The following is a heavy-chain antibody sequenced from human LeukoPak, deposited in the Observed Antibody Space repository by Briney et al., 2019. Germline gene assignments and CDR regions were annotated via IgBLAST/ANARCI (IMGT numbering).Heavy chain of an antibody. Sequence: ASVKVSCKVSGYTFTSYDMHWVREAPGQRLEWMGWINAGNGSTKYSEEFQGRVTITRDTSASTAYMELSSLRSEDTAVYYCARDGGYCSGGSCYPPNYFDYWGQGTLVTVSS. J-gene: IGHJ4*02. CDR2: INAGNGST. CDR1: GYTFTSYD. V-gene: IGHV1-3*01. D-gene: IGHD2-15*01. CDR3: ARDGGYCSGGSCYPPNYFDY.